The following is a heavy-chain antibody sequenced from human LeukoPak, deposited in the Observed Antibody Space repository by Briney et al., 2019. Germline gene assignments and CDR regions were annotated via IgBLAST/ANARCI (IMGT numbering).Heavy chain of an antibody. CDR2: ISYDGSNK. CDR3: AKDQTGYSSSWYDY. CDR1: GFTFSSYG. V-gene: IGHV3-30*18. Sequence: GGSLRLSCAASGFTFSSYGMHWVRQAPGKGLEWVAVISYDGSNKYYADSVKGRFTISRDNSKNTLYLQMNSLRAEDTAVYYCAKDQTGYSSSWYDYWGQGTLVTVSS. D-gene: IGHD6-13*01. J-gene: IGHJ4*02.